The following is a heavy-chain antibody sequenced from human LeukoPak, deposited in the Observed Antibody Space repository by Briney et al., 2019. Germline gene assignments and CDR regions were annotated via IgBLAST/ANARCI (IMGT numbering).Heavy chain of an antibody. Sequence: GGSLRLSCAASGFTFRNYGMHWVRQAPGEGLEWVAVIWSDGSTKYYAESVQGRFTISRDTSKNRLYLQLNSLRVEDTAVFYCARDTSSSWYYFDHWGQGTLVTVSS. J-gene: IGHJ4*02. CDR2: IWSDGSTK. V-gene: IGHV3-33*01. CDR3: ARDTSSSWYYFDH. CDR1: GFTFRNYG. D-gene: IGHD6-13*01.